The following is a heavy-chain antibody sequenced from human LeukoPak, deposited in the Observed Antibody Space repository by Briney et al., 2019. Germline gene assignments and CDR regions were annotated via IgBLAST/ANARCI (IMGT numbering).Heavy chain of an antibody. CDR2: LYYSGTA. Sequence: SETLSLTCTVSGDSISSFSWSWIRQSPGKRLEWIGYLYYSGTANYNPSLRSRATISSDTSKNQFSLKLSSLTAADTAVYYCARVRRDGYNLSRAFDIWGQGTMVTVSS. CDR3: ARVRRDGYNLSRAFDI. J-gene: IGHJ3*02. D-gene: IGHD5-24*01. CDR1: GDSISSFS. V-gene: IGHV4-59*01.